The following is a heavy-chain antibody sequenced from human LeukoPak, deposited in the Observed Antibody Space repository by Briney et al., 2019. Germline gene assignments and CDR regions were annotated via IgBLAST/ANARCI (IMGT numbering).Heavy chain of an antibody. CDR2: INHDAEMI. V-gene: IGHV3-48*02. J-gene: IGHJ4*02. CDR1: GFPFASYV. CDR3: ARDHDWDFDL. D-gene: IGHD3-9*01. Sequence: GGSLRLSCEGSGFPFASYVMSWVRQTPEKGLEWIAYINHDAEMIFYPDFVKGRFTISRDNAKKSLYLRMNALRYEDTAIYNCARDHDWDFDLWGQGTLVTVSS.